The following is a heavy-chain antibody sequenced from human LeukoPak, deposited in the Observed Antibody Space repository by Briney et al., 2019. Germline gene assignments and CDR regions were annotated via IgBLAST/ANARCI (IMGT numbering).Heavy chain of an antibody. J-gene: IGHJ4*02. CDR3: ASSRYSSSSNFDY. CDR2: ISSSSSYI. V-gene: IGHV3-21*01. Sequence: GGSLRLSCAASGLTFSSYNMNWVRQAPGKGLEWVSSISSSSSYIYYADSVKGRFTISRDNAKNSLYLQMNSLRVEDTAVYYCASSRYSSSSNFDYWGQGTLVTVSS. CDR1: GLTFSSYN. D-gene: IGHD6-6*01.